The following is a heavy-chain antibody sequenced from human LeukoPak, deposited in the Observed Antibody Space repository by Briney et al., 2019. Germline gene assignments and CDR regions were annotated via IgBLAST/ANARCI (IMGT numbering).Heavy chain of an antibody. Sequence: GGSLRLSCAASGFTFSSYGMSWVRQAPGKGLEWVAAIGGSGSTTYYTDSVRGRFTISRENSKNTLYLQMNSLRDEDTALYYCAKADDFWSGYQDYWGQGTLVTVSS. CDR1: GFTFSSYG. D-gene: IGHD3-3*01. V-gene: IGHV3-23*01. J-gene: IGHJ4*02. CDR2: IGGSGSTT. CDR3: AKADDFWSGYQDY.